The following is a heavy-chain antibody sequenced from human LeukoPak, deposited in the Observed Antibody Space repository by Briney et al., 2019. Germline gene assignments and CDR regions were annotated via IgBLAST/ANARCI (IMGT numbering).Heavy chain of an antibody. CDR3: ARAGGVHNTPMDLDY. CDR1: GASISSHY. V-gene: IGHV4-59*11. D-gene: IGHD5-18*01. Sequence: SETLSLTCTVSGASISSHYWSWIRQPPGKGLEWIGDFSYSGSTNYNPSLKSRVTVSVDTSRNQFSLKLTSVTAADTAVYYCARAGGVHNTPMDLDYWGQGILVTVSS. CDR2: FSYSGST. J-gene: IGHJ4*02.